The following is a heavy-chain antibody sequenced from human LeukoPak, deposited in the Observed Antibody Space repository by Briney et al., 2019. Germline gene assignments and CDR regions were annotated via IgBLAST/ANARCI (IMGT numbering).Heavy chain of an antibody. V-gene: IGHV1-8*03. CDR3: ARTTSFTASGYDY. D-gene: IGHD6-25*01. J-gene: IGHJ4*02. CDR1: GYTFTNYH. CDR2: INPNNGDS. Sequence: ASVKVSCKASGYTFTNYHINWVRQATGQGPKWMGWINPNNGDSGFAQKFQGRVTVTRDTAMTTAYMELSSLTSEDTAIYFCARTTSFTASGYDYWGQGTLVTVSS.